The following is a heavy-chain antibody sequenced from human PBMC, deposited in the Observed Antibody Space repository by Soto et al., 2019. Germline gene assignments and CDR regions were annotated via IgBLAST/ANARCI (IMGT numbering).Heavy chain of an antibody. Sequence: SETLSLTCAVYGGSFSGYYWSWIRQPPGKGLEWIGEINHSGSTNYNPSLKSRVTISVDTSKNQFSLKLSSVTAADTAVYYCARLNCSGGSCYGGTFDYWGQGTLVTVSS. CDR2: INHSGST. J-gene: IGHJ4*02. V-gene: IGHV4-34*01. CDR1: GGSFSGYY. D-gene: IGHD2-15*01. CDR3: ARLNCSGGSCYGGTFDY.